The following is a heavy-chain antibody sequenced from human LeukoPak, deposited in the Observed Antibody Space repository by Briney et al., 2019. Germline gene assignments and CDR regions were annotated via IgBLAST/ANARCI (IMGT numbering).Heavy chain of an antibody. V-gene: IGHV1-2*02. CDR1: GYTFTDYY. Sequence: GASVKNSCKASGYTFTDYYMHWVREAPGQGLEWMGWINPSSGGTNYAQKFQGRVTVTRDTSISTAYMDLSRLRSDDTAVYYCARAGVWDYSDSSGYHNAAFDIWGQGTMVTVSS. D-gene: IGHD3-22*01. CDR2: INPSSGGT. CDR3: ARAGVWDYSDSSGYHNAAFDI. J-gene: IGHJ3*02.